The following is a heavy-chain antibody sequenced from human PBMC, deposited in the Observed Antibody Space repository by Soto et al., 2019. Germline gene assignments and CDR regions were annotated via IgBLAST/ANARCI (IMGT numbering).Heavy chain of an antibody. CDR2: VYYSGGA. CDR1: GVSIHNSHSF. D-gene: IGHD2-15*01. V-gene: IGHV4-39*01. Sequence: QLQLQESGPGLVKPSETLSLTCSVSGVSIHNSHSFWGWIRQPPGKGLEFIGSVYYSGGANYNPSLKSRVTISVDTSKNQFSLRVNSVTAADTAVYYYGRVVEGATRHTDFDSWGQGTLVTVSS. J-gene: IGHJ5*01. CDR3: GRVVEGATRHTDFDS.